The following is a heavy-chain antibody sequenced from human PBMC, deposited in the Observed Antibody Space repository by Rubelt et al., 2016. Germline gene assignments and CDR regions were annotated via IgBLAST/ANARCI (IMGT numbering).Heavy chain of an antibody. D-gene: IGHD5-18*01. Sequence: QLQLQESGPGLVKPSETLSLTCTVSGASISSRSYFWGWIRQPPGKGLGWIGSTQYSGSTYYNAVLKGRATISVDTSKNQFFLKLSSVTAADTAVYYCARHPTALDIYYFDYWGQGTLVTVSS. CDR3: ARHPTALDIYYFDY. CDR1: GASISSRSYF. V-gene: IGHV4-39*01. J-gene: IGHJ4*02. CDR2: TQYSGST.